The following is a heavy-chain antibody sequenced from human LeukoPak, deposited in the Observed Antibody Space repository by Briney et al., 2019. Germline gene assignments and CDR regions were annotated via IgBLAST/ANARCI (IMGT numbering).Heavy chain of an antibody. D-gene: IGHD2-2*02. J-gene: IGHJ4*02. CDR1: GFTFRSHG. CDR3: AKDPDCSSTSCYNYFDY. Sequence: PGGSLRLSCAASGFTFRSHGMHWGRQTPGKGLEWVAFVRYDGSDTYYADSVKGRFTVSRDNSKNTLYLQMNSLRAEDTAVYYCAKDPDCSSTSCYNYFDYWGQGTLVTVSS. V-gene: IGHV3-30*02. CDR2: VRYDGSDT.